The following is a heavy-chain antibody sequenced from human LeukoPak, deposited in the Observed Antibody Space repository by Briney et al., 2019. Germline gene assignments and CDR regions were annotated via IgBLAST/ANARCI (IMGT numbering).Heavy chain of an antibody. V-gene: IGHV4-38-2*01. CDR1: CYSISSGYY. Sequence: SETLSLTCAVSCYSISSGYYWGWIRQPPGKGLEWIGSIYHSGSTYYNPSLKSRVTISVDTSKNQFSLKQSSVTAADTAVYYCARRPDDYWGQGTLVTVSS. CDR3: ARRPDDY. J-gene: IGHJ4*02. D-gene: IGHD1-14*01. CDR2: IYHSGST.